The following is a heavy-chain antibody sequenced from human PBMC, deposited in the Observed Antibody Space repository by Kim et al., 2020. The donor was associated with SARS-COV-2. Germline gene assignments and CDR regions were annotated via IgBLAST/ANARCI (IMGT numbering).Heavy chain of an antibody. V-gene: IGHV3-43*01. D-gene: IGHD1-26*01. J-gene: IGHJ6*03. CDR3: AKDRRGSYYSDYYYYYMDV. Sequence: GRFTISRDNSKNSLYLQMNSLRTEDTALYYCAKDRRGSYYSDYYYYYMDVWGKGTTVTVSS.